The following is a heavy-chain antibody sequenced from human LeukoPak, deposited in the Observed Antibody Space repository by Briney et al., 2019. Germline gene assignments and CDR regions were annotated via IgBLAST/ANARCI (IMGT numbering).Heavy chain of an antibody. D-gene: IGHD3-3*01. V-gene: IGHV3-21*04. CDR2: ISSSSSYI. Sequence: GGSLGLSCAASGFTFSSDSMNWVRQAPGKGLEWVSSISSSSSYIYYADSVKGRFTISRDNAKNSLYLQMNSLRSEDTAVYYCARGRGVKILRFLEWSIESDYWGQGTLVTVSS. J-gene: IGHJ4*02. CDR3: ARGRGVKILRFLEWSIESDY. CDR1: GFTFSSDS.